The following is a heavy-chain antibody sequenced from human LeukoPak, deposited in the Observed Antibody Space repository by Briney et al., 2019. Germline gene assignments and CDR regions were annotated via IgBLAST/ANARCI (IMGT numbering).Heavy chain of an antibody. D-gene: IGHD5-12*01. CDR3: AREYRHNWFDP. J-gene: IGHJ5*02. Sequence: SETLSLTCTVSGGSISSYYWSWIRQPPGKGLEWIGYIYYSGSTNYNPSLKSRVIFSVDTSKNQFSLKLSSVTAADTAVYYCAREYRHNWFDPWGQGTLVTVSS. CDR2: IYYSGST. V-gene: IGHV4-59*01. CDR1: GGSISSYY.